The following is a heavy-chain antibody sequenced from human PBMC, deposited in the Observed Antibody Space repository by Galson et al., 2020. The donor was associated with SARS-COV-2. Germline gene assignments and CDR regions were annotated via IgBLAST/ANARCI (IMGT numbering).Heavy chain of an antibody. Sequence: ASETLSLTCTVSGDSISSGLHYWSWIRQAPGKGLEWIGYIYDGGRPFYSPSLKSRVTISLDTPKSQFSLNVRSVSVADTAVYYCARGLGHSVDDGDSGRLHYNGMDVWGQGTSVTVSS. V-gene: IGHV4-30-4*01. CDR2: IYDGGRP. CDR1: GDSISSGLHY. D-gene: IGHD1-1*01. J-gene: IGHJ6*02. CDR3: ARGLGHSVDDGDSGRLHYNGMDV.